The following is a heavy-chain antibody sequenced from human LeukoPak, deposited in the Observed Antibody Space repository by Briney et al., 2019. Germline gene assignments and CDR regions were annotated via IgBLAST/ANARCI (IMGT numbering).Heavy chain of an antibody. CDR1: KFSVGSNY. J-gene: IGHJ3*02. CDR3: ARTGNDAFDI. CDR2: IYSGGST. V-gene: IGHV3-66*01. D-gene: IGHD1-14*01. Sequence: GGSLRLSCAASKFSVGSNYMTWVRQAPGKGLEWVSLIYSGGSTYYADSVKGRFTISRDNSKNTLYLQMNSLRAEDTAVYYCARTGNDAFDIWGQGTMVTVSS.